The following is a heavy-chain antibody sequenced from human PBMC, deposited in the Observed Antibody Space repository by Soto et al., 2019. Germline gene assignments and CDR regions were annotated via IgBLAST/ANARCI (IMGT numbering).Heavy chain of an antibody. Sequence: SETLSLTCAVSGGSISSGGYSWSWIRQPPGKGLEWIGYIYHSGSTYYNPSLKSRVTISVDRSKNQFSLKLSSVTAADTAVYYCASWPDAADYWGQGTLVTVSS. CDR1: GGSISSGGYS. J-gene: IGHJ4*02. CDR3: ASWPDAADY. V-gene: IGHV4-30-2*01. CDR2: IYHSGST. D-gene: IGHD6-25*01.